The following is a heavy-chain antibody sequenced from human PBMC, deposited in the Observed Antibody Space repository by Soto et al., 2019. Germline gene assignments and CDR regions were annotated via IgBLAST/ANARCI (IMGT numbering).Heavy chain of an antibody. CDR2: IYWDDDK. CDR1: GFSLSTSGVG. CDR3: AHRGYSYGPFDAFDI. J-gene: IGHJ3*02. V-gene: IGHV2-5*02. Sequence: QITLKESGPTLVKPTQTLTLTCTFSGFSLSTSGVGVGWIRQPPGKALEWLALIYWDDDKRYSPSLKSRLTSTKDTSKNQVVLTMTHMDPVDTATYYCAHRGYSYGPFDAFDIWGQGTMVTVSS. D-gene: IGHD5-18*01.